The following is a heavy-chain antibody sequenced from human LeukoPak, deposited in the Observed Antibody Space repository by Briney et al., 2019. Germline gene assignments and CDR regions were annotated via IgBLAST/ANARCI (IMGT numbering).Heavy chain of an antibody. D-gene: IGHD3-9*01. CDR1: GGSFSGYY. CDR2: INHSGST. J-gene: IGHJ4*02. V-gene: IGHV4-34*01. CDR3: ARRGYYDILTGYPDLFDY. Sequence: PSETLSLTCAVYGGSFSGYYWSWIRQPPGKGLEWIGEINHSGSTNYNPSLKSRVTISVDTSKNQFSLKLSSVTAADTAVYYCARRGYYDILTGYPDLFDYWGQGTLVTVSS.